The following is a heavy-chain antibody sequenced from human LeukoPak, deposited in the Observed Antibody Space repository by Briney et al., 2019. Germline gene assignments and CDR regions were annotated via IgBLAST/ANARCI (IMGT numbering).Heavy chain of an antibody. CDR3: ASGRGSGSLR. CDR2: INPNSGGT. J-gene: IGHJ4*02. CDR1: GYTFNVYF. Sequence: ASVKVPCKASGYTFNVYFMQWVRHAPGQGREWMGWINPNSGGTNYAQKFQGRVNMTLETSNSAAYMELTSLTPDDTAIYYCASGRGSGSLRWGQGTLVTVSS. D-gene: IGHD1-26*01. V-gene: IGHV1-2*02.